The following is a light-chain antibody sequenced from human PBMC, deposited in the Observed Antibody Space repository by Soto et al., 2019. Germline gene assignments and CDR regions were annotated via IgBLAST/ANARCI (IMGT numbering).Light chain of an antibody. Sequence: EIVLTQSPATLSLSPGERATLSCRASQSVSSYLAWYQQKPGQAPRLLIYDASNRATGIPARFSGSGSGTDFTLTISSLEPEDFAVYYCQQRSNWPPAWTFGQGNKVAIK. J-gene: IGKJ1*01. CDR1: QSVSSY. V-gene: IGKV3-11*01. CDR3: QQRSNWPPAWT. CDR2: DAS.